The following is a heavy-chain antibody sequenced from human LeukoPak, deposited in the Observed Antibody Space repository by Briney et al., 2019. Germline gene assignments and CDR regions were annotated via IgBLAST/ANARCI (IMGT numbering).Heavy chain of an antibody. J-gene: IGHJ4*02. CDR2: IIPIFGTA. D-gene: IGHD3-9*01. CDR3: ARGRYFDWLLQNYYFDY. CDR1: GGTFSSYA. Sequence: ASVKVSCKASGGTFSSYAISWVRQAPGQGLEWMGGIIPIFGTANYAQKFQGRVTITADKSTSTAYMDLSSLRSEDTAVYYCARGRYFDWLLQNYYFDYWGQGTLVTVSS. V-gene: IGHV1-69*06.